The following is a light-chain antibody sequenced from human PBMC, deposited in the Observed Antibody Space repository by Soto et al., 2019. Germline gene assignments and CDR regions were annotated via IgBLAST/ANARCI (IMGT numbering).Light chain of an antibody. J-gene: IGLJ1*01. CDR1: SSDVGGYDY. CDR2: EVT. CDR3: SSYTSSSTYV. V-gene: IGLV2-14*01. Sequence: QSVLTQPASVSGSPGQTITISCTGTSSDVGGYDYVSWYQQHPDKAPKFLIYEVTNRPSGVSHRFSGSKSGNTASLTSSGLQAEDEAEYYCSSYTSSSTYVFGTGTKVTVL.